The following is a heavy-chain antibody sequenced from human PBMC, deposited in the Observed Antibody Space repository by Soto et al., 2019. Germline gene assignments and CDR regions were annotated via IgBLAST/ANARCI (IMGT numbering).Heavy chain of an antibody. V-gene: IGHV4-31*03. J-gene: IGHJ4*02. CDR1: GGSVSRGGYY. CDR3: VRERRHSWPTMFFDY. D-gene: IGHD2-15*01. Sequence: QVQLPESGPGLVKPSQTLSLTCSVSGGSVSRGGYYWSWIRQLPGKGLDWIGYVYATGSTLYNPSLKRRVSMSMDPSKKQFSLKLNAAPAADTAVYYCVRERRHSWPTMFFDYWGQGSLVIVSS. CDR2: VYATGST.